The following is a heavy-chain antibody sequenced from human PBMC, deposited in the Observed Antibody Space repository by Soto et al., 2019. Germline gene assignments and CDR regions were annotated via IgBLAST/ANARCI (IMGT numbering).Heavy chain of an antibody. CDR1: GGTFSSYA. J-gene: IGHJ4*01. CDR3: ARGSGKSRWIYYYDSSGYYRTFDY. D-gene: IGHD3-22*01. Sequence: SVKVSCKASGGTFSSYAISWVRQAPGQGLEWMGGIIPIFGTANYAQKFQGRVTITADESTSTAYMELSSLRSEDTAVYYCARGSGKSRWIYYYDSSGYYRTFDYWGQ. CDR2: IIPIFGTA. V-gene: IGHV1-69*13.